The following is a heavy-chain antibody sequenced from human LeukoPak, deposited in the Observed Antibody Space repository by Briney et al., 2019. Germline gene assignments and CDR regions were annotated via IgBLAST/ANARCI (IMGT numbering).Heavy chain of an antibody. V-gene: IGHV3-23*01. CDR2: IIGSGGTT. CDR1: GFTFSIYA. CDR3: AKAGGYSYDYYYYGMDV. Sequence: GGSPRLSCAASGFTFSIYAMSWVRQAPGKGLECVSAIIGSGGTTYYADSVKGRFTISRDNSKNTLYLQMNSLRAEDTAVYYCAKAGGYSYDYYYYGMDVWGQGTTVTVSS. D-gene: IGHD5-18*01. J-gene: IGHJ6*02.